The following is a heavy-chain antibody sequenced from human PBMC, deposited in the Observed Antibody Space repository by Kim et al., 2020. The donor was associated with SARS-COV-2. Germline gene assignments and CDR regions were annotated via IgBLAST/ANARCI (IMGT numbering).Heavy chain of an antibody. CDR1: GFTFADFT. J-gene: IGHJ6*02. D-gene: IGHD5-18*01. CDR3: AKEDTNYYYSGMDV. V-gene: IGHV3-43*01. CDR2: VTGGGGVT. Sequence: GGSLRLSCAASGFTFADFTMHWVRQAPGKGLGGGWRVTGGGGVTYHADSVKGRFTISRDNSKNSLYLQMNSLRTEDTALYYCAKEDTNYYYSGMDVWGQGTTVTVSS.